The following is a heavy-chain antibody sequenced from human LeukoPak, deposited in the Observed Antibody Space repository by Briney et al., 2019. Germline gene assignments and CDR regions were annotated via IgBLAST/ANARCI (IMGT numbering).Heavy chain of an antibody. CDR2: IRTKPNTYAT. CDR3: TRHTERNSD. J-gene: IGHJ4*02. Sequence: GGSLTLSCAASGFTFSDSTMHWVCQASGKGLEWVGRIRTKPNTYATAYAASVKGRFTISRDDSKNTAYLQMNSLKTDDTAVYYCTRHTERNSDWGQGTLVTVSS. D-gene: IGHD2/OR15-2a*01. V-gene: IGHV3-73*01. CDR1: GFTFSDST.